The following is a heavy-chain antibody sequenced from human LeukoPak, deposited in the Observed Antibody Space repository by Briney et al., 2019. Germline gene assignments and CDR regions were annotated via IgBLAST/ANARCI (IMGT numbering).Heavy chain of an antibody. V-gene: IGHV1-69*05. CDR2: IIPIFGKA. Sequence: ASVTVSFKSSVCTFTSYAISWVRQAPGQGLEWMGGIIPIFGKANYAQKFQGRVTITTDESTSTAYMELSSLRSEDTAVYYCARGPELERFDYWGQGTLVTVSS. CDR1: VCTFTSYA. D-gene: IGHD1-1*01. J-gene: IGHJ4*02. CDR3: ARGPELERFDY.